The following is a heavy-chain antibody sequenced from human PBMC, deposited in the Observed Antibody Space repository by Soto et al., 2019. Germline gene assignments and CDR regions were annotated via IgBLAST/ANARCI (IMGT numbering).Heavy chain of an antibody. Sequence: QITLKESGPTLVKPTQTLTLTCTFSGFSRITSGAGVGWIRQPQGKALEGLALIYWDDDKRYNSSLKSRVTITKDTSTNVVVLTLTNVDPLDTGKYYCVHKGGRGDGMDVWGQGTTVTVSS. D-gene: IGHD2-15*01. CDR3: VHKGGRGDGMDV. J-gene: IGHJ6*02. CDR2: IYWDDDK. CDR1: GFSRITSGAG. V-gene: IGHV2-5*02.